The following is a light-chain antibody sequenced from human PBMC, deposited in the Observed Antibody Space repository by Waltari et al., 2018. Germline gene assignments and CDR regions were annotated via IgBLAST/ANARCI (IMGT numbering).Light chain of an antibody. Sequence: DIQMTQSPSSLSASVGDRVTITCRARQGISNYLAWYQQKPGKVPKLLIYAASTLQSGVPSRFSGSGSGTDFTLTISSLQPEDVATYYCQKYNSASFTFGPGTKVDIK. CDR1: QGISNY. J-gene: IGKJ3*01. CDR3: QKYNSASFT. V-gene: IGKV1-27*01. CDR2: AAS.